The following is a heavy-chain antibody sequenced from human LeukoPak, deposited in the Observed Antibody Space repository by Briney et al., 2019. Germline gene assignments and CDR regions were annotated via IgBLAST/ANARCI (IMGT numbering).Heavy chain of an antibody. V-gene: IGHV3-21*01. CDR1: GFTFSSYS. D-gene: IGHD1-1*01. CDR3: ARDRDPHVIGTTAIDY. J-gene: IGHJ4*02. Sequence: PGGSLGLSCAASGFTFSSYSMNWVRQAPGKGLEWVSSISSSSSYIYYADSVKGRFTISRDNAKNSLYLQMNSLRAEDTAVYYYARDRDPHVIGTTAIDYWGQGTLVTVSS. CDR2: ISSSSSYI.